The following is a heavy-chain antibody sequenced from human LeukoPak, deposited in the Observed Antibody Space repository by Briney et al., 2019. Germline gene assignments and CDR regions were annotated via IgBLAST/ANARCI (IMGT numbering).Heavy chain of an antibody. J-gene: IGHJ4*02. V-gene: IGHV1-18*01. CDR2: ISAYNGNT. CDR3: ARGRSAVAGKFVDY. D-gene: IGHD6-19*01. Sequence: IXXVRQAPGQGLEWMGWISAYNGNTNYAQKLQGRVTMTTDTSTSTAYMELRSLRSDDTAVYYCARGRSAVAGKFVDYWGQGTLVTVSS.